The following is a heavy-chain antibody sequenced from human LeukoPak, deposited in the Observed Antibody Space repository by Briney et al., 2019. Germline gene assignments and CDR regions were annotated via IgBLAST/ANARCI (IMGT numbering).Heavy chain of an antibody. V-gene: IGHV4-39*01. D-gene: IGHD3-16*01. CDR3: ARGLERGVISFGGVRGRPTPLNY. Sequence: PSETLSLTCTVSGGSISSSSYYWGWIRQPPGKGLEWIGSIYYSGSTYYNPSLKSRVTISVDTSKNQFSLKLSSVTAADTAVYYCARGLERGVISFGGVRGRPTPLNYWGQGTLVTVSS. CDR1: GGSISSSSYY. J-gene: IGHJ4*02. CDR2: IYYSGST.